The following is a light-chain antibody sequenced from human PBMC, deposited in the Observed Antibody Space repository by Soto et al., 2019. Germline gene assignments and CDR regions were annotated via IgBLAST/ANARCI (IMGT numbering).Light chain of an antibody. CDR2: DAS. CDR1: QSVSSY. V-gene: IGKV3-11*01. J-gene: IGKJ4*01. Sequence: EIVMTQSPATLSVSPGERATLSCWASQSVSSYLAWYQQKPGQAPRLLIYDASNRATGIPARFSGSGSGTDFTLTISSLEPEDFAVYYCQQYNAWPFTFGGGTKVDIK. CDR3: QQYNAWPFT.